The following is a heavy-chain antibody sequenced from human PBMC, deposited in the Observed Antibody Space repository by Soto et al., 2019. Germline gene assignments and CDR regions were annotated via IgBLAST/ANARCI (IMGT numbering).Heavy chain of an antibody. CDR2: INAGNGNT. J-gene: IGHJ4*02. CDR3: ARDPLTIFGVVRLFDY. D-gene: IGHD3-3*01. V-gene: IGHV1-3*01. CDR1: GYTFTSYA. Sequence: ASVKVSCKASGYTFTSYAMHWVRQAPGQRLEWMGWINAGNGNTKYSQKFQGRVTITRDTSASTAYMELSSLRSEDTAVYYCARDPLTIFGVVRLFDYWGLGTLVTVSS.